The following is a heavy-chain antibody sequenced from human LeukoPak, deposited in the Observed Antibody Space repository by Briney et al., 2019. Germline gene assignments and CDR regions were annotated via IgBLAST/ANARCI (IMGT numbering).Heavy chain of an antibody. J-gene: IGHJ6*03. CDR2: IYTSGAT. V-gene: IGHV4-4*07. Sequence: SETLSLTCTVSGGSFSSYYWSWIRQPAGKGLEWIGRIYTSGATNYISSLKSRGTISVDTSKNQFSLEVNSVTVADTAMYYCARGGHYDPPHNYYYQYMDVWGKGTTVTVSS. D-gene: IGHD4-17*01. CDR3: ARGGHYDPPHNYYYQYMDV. CDR1: GGSFSSYY.